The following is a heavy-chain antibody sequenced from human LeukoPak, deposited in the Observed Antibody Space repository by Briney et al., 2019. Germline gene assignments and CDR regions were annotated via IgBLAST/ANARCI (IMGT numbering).Heavy chain of an antibody. CDR3: ARVFSGSEIYVFDY. CDR1: GGSVSSGSAY. Sequence: SETLSLTCTVSGGSVSSGSAYWSWIRQPPGKGLVWIGYIYYTGSTNYNPSLKSRVTISVDTSKNQFSLNLSSVTAADTAVYYCARVFSGSEIYVFDYWGQGTLVTVSS. CDR2: IYYTGST. D-gene: IGHD3-10*01. J-gene: IGHJ4*02. V-gene: IGHV4-61*01.